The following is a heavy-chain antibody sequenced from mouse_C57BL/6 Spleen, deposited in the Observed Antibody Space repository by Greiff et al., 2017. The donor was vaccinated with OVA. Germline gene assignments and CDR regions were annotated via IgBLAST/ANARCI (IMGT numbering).Heavy chain of an antibody. J-gene: IGHJ2*01. Sequence: DVMLVESGGGLVKPGGSLKLSCAASGFTFSDYGMHWVRQAPEKGLEWVAYISSGSSTIYYADTVKGRFTISRDNAKSTLFLQMTSLRSEDTAMYYCAKGYYYADYWGQGTTLTVSS. CDR2: ISSGSSTI. V-gene: IGHV5-17*01. D-gene: IGHD1-1*01. CDR3: AKGYYYADY. CDR1: GFTFSDYG.